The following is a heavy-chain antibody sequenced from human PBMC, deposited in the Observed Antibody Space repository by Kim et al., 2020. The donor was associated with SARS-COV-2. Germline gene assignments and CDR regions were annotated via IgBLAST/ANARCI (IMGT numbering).Heavy chain of an antibody. CDR1: GFTFSSYA. Sequence: GGSLRLSCAVSGFTFSSYAMNWVRQAPGEGLDWVSATSGSGITIKYADSVKGRFTMSRDNSKNTLYLQMSSLRAEDTAIYYCVREGNWYFDLWGRGTLVTVSS. CDR2: TSGSGITI. V-gene: IGHV3-23*01. J-gene: IGHJ2*01. CDR3: VREGNWYFDL. D-gene: IGHD1-26*01.